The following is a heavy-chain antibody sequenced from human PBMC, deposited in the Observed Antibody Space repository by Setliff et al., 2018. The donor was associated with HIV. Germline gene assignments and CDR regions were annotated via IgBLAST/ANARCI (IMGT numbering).Heavy chain of an antibody. CDR3: AKSTGSVLGTFYFDN. V-gene: IGHV3-43D*04. CDR2: INWAGSRT. D-gene: IGHD3-16*01. Sequence: ESLKISCAASGFTFDDYAMYWVRQAPGKGLEWVSLINWAGSRTFYAESVRGRFTTSRDNSKNFLYLEMNSLRDDDTALYFCAKSTGSVLGTFYFDNWGQGTLVTVSS. CDR1: GFTFDDYA. J-gene: IGHJ4*02.